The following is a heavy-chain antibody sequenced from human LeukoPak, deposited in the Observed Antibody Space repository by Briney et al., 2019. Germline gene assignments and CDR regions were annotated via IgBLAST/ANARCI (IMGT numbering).Heavy chain of an antibody. CDR1: GFTFSNYW. CDR3: ATATFYATSGYFPS. D-gene: IGHD3-22*01. V-gene: IGHV3-74*01. CDR2: ISGDKSHT. Sequence: PGGSLRLSCVASGFTFSNYWIHWVRQAPGQGLVWVSGISGDKSHTAYADSVKGRFTISRDNAKNTLHLQMNSLRDEDTAVYYCATATFYATSGYFPSWGQGTLVTVSS. J-gene: IGHJ5*02.